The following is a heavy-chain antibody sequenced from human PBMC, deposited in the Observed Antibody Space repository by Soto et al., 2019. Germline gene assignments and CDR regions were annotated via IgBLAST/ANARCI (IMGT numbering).Heavy chain of an antibody. CDR1: GYTFTNYA. CDR2: INAGNGNI. V-gene: IGHV1-3*01. J-gene: IGHJ6*02. Sequence: GASVKVSCKASGYTFTNYALHWVRQAPGQRLEWMGWINAGNGNIRYSQNFQGRVTITRDASATTTYMELNSLRSEDTAVYYCATDRHYYGMDVWGQGTTVTVSS. CDR3: ATDRHYYGMDV.